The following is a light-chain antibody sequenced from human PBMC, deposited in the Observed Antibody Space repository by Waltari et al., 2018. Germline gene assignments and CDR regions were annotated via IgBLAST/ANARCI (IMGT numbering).Light chain of an antibody. CDR1: HTIRTTY. CDR2: GTS. J-gene: IGKJ4*01. Sequence: EIVLTQSPGTLSLSPGEGATLPCRTIHTIRTTYLAWYQQKPGQAPPLLIYGTSTRATGIPDRFTGSGSGTHFSLTISSLEPEDFATYYGQQYDISPLTFGGGTKVEIK. CDR3: QQYDISPLT. V-gene: IGKV3-20*01.